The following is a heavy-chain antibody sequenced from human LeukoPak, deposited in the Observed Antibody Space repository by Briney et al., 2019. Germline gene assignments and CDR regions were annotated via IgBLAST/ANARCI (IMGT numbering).Heavy chain of an antibody. Sequence: GASVKVSCKASGYTFTGYYMHWARQAPGQGLEWMGRINPNSGGTNYAQKFQGRVTMTRDTSISTAYMELSRLRPDDTAVYYCARDLPSGWLVYFDYWGQGTLVTVSS. CDR3: ARDLPSGWLVYFDY. J-gene: IGHJ4*02. CDR1: GYTFTGYY. V-gene: IGHV1-2*06. CDR2: INPNSGGT. D-gene: IGHD6-19*01.